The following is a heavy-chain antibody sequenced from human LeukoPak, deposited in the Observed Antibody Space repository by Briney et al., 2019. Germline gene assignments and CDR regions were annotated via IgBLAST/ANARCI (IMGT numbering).Heavy chain of an antibody. CDR2: IYYTGNT. CDR3: ARDRRDGYNPGDYNFDY. V-gene: IGHV4-59*01. D-gene: IGHD5-24*01. CDR1: GGSISFYY. Sequence: SETLSLTCTVSGGSISFYYWSWIRQPPEKGLEWIGYIYYTGNTNYNPSLKSRATISVDTSRNQFSLRLSSLTAADTAVYFCARDRRDGYNPGDYNFDYWGQGALVTVSS. J-gene: IGHJ4*02.